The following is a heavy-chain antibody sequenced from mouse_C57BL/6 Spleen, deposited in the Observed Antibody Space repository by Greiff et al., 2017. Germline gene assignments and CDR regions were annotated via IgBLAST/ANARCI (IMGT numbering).Heavy chain of an antibody. Sequence: QVQLQQSGPELVKPGASVKISCKASGYSFTSYYIHWVKQRPGQGLEWIGWIYPGSGNTKYNEKFKGKATLTADTSSSTAYMQLSSLTSEDSAVYYCARDYSNYGAWFAYWGQGTLVTVSA. CDR3: ARDYSNYGAWFAY. V-gene: IGHV1-66*01. J-gene: IGHJ3*01. CDR2: IYPGSGNT. D-gene: IGHD2-5*01. CDR1: GYSFTSYY.